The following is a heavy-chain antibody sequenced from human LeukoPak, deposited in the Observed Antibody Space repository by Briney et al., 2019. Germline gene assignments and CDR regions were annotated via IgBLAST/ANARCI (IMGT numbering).Heavy chain of an antibody. CDR3: ARGLAFGDNYYYYYMDV. CDR2: MNPNSGNT. J-gene: IGHJ6*03. CDR1: GYTFTSYD. D-gene: IGHD3-16*01. V-gene: IGHV1-8*01. Sequence: ASVKVSCKASGYTFTSYDINWVRQATGQGLEWMGWMNPNSGNTGYAQKFQGRVTMTRNTSISTAYMELSSLRSEDTAVYYCARGLAFGDNYYYYYMDVWGKGTTVTVSS.